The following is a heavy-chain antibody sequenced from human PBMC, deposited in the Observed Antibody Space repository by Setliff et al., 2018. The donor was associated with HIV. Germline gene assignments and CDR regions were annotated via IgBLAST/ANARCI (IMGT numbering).Heavy chain of an antibody. D-gene: IGHD2-21*01. CDR3: ARGGPARVALLYWFDP. V-gene: IGHV1-18*01. CDR1: GYNFVGYG. Sequence: ASVKVSCKASGYNFVGYGINWLRQAPGQGLEWMGWINTYNGNTKYGQKFQGSVTMTADTSTSTVYMELRNLRSDDTAVYFCARGGPARVALLYWFDPWGQGTLVTVSS. CDR2: INTYNGNT. J-gene: IGHJ5*02.